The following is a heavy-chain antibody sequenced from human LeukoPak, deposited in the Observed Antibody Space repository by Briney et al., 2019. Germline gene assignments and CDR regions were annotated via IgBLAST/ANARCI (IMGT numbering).Heavy chain of an antibody. CDR2: IIPILGIA. Sequence: SVRVSCKASGGTFSSYAISWVRQAPGQGLEWMGRIIPILGIANYAQKFQGRVTITADKSTSTAYMELSSLRSEDTAVYYCAIESYYYDSSADAFDIWGQGTMVTVSS. CDR3: AIESYYYDSSADAFDI. D-gene: IGHD3-22*01. J-gene: IGHJ3*02. CDR1: GGTFSSYA. V-gene: IGHV1-69*04.